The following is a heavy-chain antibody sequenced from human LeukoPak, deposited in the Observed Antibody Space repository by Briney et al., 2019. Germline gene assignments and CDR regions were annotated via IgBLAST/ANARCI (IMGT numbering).Heavy chain of an antibody. J-gene: IGHJ3*02. CDR2: ISNSGSST. CDR3: ARGRDGYNSGAFDI. Sequence: GGSLRLSCAASGFTFTDYYMSWIRQAPGKGLEWVSYISNSGSSTYYADSVKGRFIISRDIAKNSPYLQMNSLRAEDTAVYSCARGRDGYNSGAFDIWGQGTMVTVSS. V-gene: IGHV3-11*04. D-gene: IGHD5-24*01. CDR1: GFTFTDYY.